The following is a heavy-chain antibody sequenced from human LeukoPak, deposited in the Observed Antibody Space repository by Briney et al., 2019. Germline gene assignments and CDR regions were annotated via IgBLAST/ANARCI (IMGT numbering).Heavy chain of an antibody. Sequence: GGSLRLSCAASGFTVSSNYMSWVRQAPGKGLEWVSVIYSGGSTYYADPVKGRFTISRDNSKNTLYLQMNSLRAEDTAVYYCARGKKIAARLYYYYYYMDVWGKGTTVTVSS. CDR1: GFTVSSNY. J-gene: IGHJ6*03. CDR3: ARGKKIAARLYYYYYYMDV. D-gene: IGHD6-6*01. V-gene: IGHV3-53*01. CDR2: IYSGGST.